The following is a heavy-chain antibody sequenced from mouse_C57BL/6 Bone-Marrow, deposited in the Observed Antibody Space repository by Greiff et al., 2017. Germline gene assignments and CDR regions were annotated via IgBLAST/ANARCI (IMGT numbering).Heavy chain of an antibody. CDR1: GFTFSNYW. Sequence: EVKLVESGGGLVQPGGSMKLSCVASGFTFSNYWMNWVRQSPEKGLEWVAQIRLKSDNYATHYAESVKGRFTISRDDSKSSVYLQMNNVRAEDTGIYYCTADYYGSRHWYFDVWGTGTTVTVSS. V-gene: IGHV6-3*01. J-gene: IGHJ1*03. CDR2: IRLKSDNYAT. D-gene: IGHD1-1*01. CDR3: TADYYGSRHWYFDV.